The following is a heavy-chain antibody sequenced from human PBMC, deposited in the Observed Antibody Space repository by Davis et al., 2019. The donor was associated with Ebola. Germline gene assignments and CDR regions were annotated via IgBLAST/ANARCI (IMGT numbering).Heavy chain of an antibody. V-gene: IGHV5-51*01. CDR1: GYSFTSYW. CDR2: IYPGDSET. D-gene: IGHD3-10*01. CDR3: ARHLFIWPHHDAFDI. J-gene: IGHJ3*02. Sequence: PGGSLRLSCKGSGYSFTSYWIGCVRQMPGKGLEWMGIIYPGDSETRYSPSFQGQVTISADKSIRTAYLQWSSLKASDTAMYYCARHLFIWPHHDAFDIWGQGTMVTVSS.